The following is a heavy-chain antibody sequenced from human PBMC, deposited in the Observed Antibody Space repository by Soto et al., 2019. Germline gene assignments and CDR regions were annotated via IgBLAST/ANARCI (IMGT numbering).Heavy chain of an antibody. J-gene: IGHJ5*01. CDR2: ITAGNGDT. V-gene: IGHV1-3*05. D-gene: IGHD2-15*01. CDR3: ARGSTGSAYSWFDS. Sequence: QVQLVQSGAEEKKPGASVKVSCKASGYTFSSYAMHWVRQAPGQRLEWMGWITAGNGDTKYSQKLQGRVTITRDTSATTAYMELSSLRSEDTAVYYCARGSTGSAYSWFDSWGQGTLVTVSS. CDR1: GYTFSSYA.